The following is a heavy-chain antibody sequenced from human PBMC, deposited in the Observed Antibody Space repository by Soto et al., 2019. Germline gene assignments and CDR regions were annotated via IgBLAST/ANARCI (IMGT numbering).Heavy chain of an antibody. J-gene: IGHJ4*02. D-gene: IGHD3-9*01. CDR2: IGSKGKTYAT. V-gene: IGHV3-73*01. Sequence: PGGSLRLSCAAPGFLFGAYALQWVGQASGKGLECLGRIGSKGKTYATTYAASVKGRFTISRDDSKKTAYLQMNSLESEDTAVYYCSRDDSDWFFNWGRGTLVTVSS. CDR1: GFLFGAYA. CDR3: SRDDSDWFFN.